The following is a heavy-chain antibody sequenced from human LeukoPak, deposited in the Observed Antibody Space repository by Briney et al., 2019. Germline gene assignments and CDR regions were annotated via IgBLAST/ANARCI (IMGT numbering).Heavy chain of an antibody. Sequence: SETLSLTCTVSGGSISSSTYYWGWIRQPPGKGLEWIGSIYYSGSTYYNPSLKSRVTISVDTSKNQFSLKLSSVTAADTAVYYCARAFSLDVWGKGTTVTVSS. V-gene: IGHV4-39*07. J-gene: IGHJ6*04. D-gene: IGHD3-3*02. CDR1: GGSISSSTYY. CDR2: IYYSGST. CDR3: ARAFSLDV.